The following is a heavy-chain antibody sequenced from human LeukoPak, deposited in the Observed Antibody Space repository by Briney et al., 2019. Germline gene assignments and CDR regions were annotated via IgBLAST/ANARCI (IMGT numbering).Heavy chain of an antibody. CDR2: IIPIFGTA. Sequence: SVKVSCKASGGTFSSYAISWVRQAPGQGLEWMGGIIPIFGTANYAQKFQGRVTITTDESTSTAYMELSSLRSEDTAVYYCARTTGSYYAHYFDYWGQGTLVTVSS. D-gene: IGHD1-26*01. J-gene: IGHJ4*02. CDR3: ARTTGSYYAHYFDY. CDR1: GGTFSSYA. V-gene: IGHV1-69*05.